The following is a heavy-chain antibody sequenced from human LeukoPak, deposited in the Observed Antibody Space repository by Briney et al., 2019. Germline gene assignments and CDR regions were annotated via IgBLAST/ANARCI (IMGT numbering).Heavy chain of an antibody. CDR3: ARFSPEAAGIDY. CDR2: INPNSGGT. Sequence: GASVKVSCKASGYTFTGYYMHWVRQAPGQGLEWMGWINPNSGGTNYAQKFQGRVTMTRDTSISTACMELSRLRSDDTAVYYCARFSPEAAGIDYWGQGTLVTVSS. V-gene: IGHV1-2*02. CDR1: GYTFTGYY. D-gene: IGHD6-13*01. J-gene: IGHJ4*02.